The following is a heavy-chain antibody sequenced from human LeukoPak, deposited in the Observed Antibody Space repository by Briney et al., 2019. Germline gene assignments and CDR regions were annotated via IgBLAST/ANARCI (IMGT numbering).Heavy chain of an antibody. CDR2: INHSGST. CDR1: GGSFSGYY. V-gene: IGHV4-34*01. CDR3: ARLPGTGTKRRHYYYMDV. Sequence: SETLSLTCAVYGGSFSGYYWSWIRQPPGKGLEWIGEINHSGSTNYNPSLKSRVTISVDTSKNQFSLKLSSVTAADTAVYYCARLPGTGTKRRHYYYMDVWGKGTTVTVSS. D-gene: IGHD1-7*01. J-gene: IGHJ6*03.